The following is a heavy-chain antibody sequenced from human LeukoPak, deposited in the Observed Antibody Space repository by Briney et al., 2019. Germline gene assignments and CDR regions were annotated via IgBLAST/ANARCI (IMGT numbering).Heavy chain of an antibody. Sequence: SETLSLTCTVSGDSISSSSYYWGWIRQAPGKGLEWIGSIYYHENTYYNSSLKSRVTISVDTSKNQFSLKLNSVTAADTAVYYCARGVGWLVLYYYYYYMDVWGKGTTVTVSS. CDR3: ARGVGWLVLYYYYYYMDV. J-gene: IGHJ6*03. CDR1: GDSISSSSYY. CDR2: IYYHENT. V-gene: IGHV4-39*01. D-gene: IGHD6-19*01.